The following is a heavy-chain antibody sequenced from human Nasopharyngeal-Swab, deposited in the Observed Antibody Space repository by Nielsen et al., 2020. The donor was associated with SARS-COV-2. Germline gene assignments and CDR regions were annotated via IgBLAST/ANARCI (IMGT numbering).Heavy chain of an antibody. V-gene: IGHV4-39*01. J-gene: IGHJ4*02. CDR3: ARGIAVAGNGGFDY. D-gene: IGHD6-19*01. Sequence: RQAPGKGLEWIGSIYYSGSTYYNPSLKSRVTISVETSKNQFSLKLSSVTAADTAVYYCARGIAVAGNGGFDYWGQGNLVTVSS. CDR2: IYYSGST.